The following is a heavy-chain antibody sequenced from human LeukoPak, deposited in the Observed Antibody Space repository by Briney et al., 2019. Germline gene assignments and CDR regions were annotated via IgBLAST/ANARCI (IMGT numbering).Heavy chain of an antibody. CDR2: ISSSSTI. D-gene: IGHD3-22*01. J-gene: IGHJ4*02. V-gene: IGHV3-48*01. Sequence: GGSLRLSCAASGFTFISHSMTWFRQAPGKGLEWVSYISSSSTIYYADSVKGRFTISRDNAKNSLYLQMNSLRAEDTAVYYCARGAYYYEDWGQGTLVTVSS. CDR1: GFTFISHS. CDR3: ARGAYYYED.